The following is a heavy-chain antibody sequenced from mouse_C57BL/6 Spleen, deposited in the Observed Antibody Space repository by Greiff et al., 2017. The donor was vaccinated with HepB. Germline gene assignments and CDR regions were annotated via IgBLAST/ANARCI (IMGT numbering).Heavy chain of an antibody. Sequence: ESGPGLVKPSQSLSLTCSVTGYSITSGYYWNWIRQFPGNKLEWMGYISYDGSNNYNPSLKNRISITRDTSKNQFFLKLNSVTTEDTATYYCARDWRDRDGYPIDYWGQGTTLTVSS. J-gene: IGHJ2*01. CDR3: ARDWRDRDGYPIDY. D-gene: IGHD2-3*01. CDR1: GYSITSGYY. V-gene: IGHV3-6*01. CDR2: ISYDGSN.